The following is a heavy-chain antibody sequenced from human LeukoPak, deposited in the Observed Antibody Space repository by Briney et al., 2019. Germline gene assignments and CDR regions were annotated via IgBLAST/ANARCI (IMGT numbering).Heavy chain of an antibody. D-gene: IGHD6-13*01. CDR3: ARAGAANLEFDY. CDR1: GGSISSSSFY. V-gene: IGHV4-39*01. Sequence: SETLSLTCTVSGGSISSSSFYWGWIRQPPGTGLEWFGTIYYSGSTYYNPSLKSRVTISVDTSKNQFSLKMRSVTAADTAVYYCARAGAANLEFDYWGQGTQVTVSS. J-gene: IGHJ4*02. CDR2: IYYSGST.